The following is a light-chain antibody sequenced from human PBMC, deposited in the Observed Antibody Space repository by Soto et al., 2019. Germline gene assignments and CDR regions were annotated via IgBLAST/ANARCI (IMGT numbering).Light chain of an antibody. CDR2: EVS. V-gene: IGLV2-8*01. J-gene: IGLJ2*01. Sequence: QSALPQPPPPSGSPGRSVTTSCPGTRSDVGGYNYVSWYQQHPAKAPKLMISEVSKRPSGVPDRFSGSKSGNTASLTVSGLQAEDEADYYCSSFAGNNNLVFGGGTKLTVL. CDR1: RSDVGGYNY. CDR3: SSFAGNNNLV.